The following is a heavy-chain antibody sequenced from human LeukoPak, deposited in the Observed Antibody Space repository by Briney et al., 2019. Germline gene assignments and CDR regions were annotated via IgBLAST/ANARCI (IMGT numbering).Heavy chain of an antibody. J-gene: IGHJ4*02. D-gene: IGHD4-23*01. CDR3: ATSSYGGNFGLFDY. CDR2: INYEGSTT. V-gene: IGHV3-74*01. Sequence: PGWSLRLSCAASGITLSNYWMHWVRQVLGKGLVWVSRINYEGSTTSYADSVKGRFTISRDNAKNTLYLQMNSLRAEDTSVYYCATSSYGGNFGLFDYWGQGILVTVSS. CDR1: GITLSNYW.